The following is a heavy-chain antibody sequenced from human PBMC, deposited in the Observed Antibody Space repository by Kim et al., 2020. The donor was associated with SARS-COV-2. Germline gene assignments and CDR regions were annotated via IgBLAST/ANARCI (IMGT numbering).Heavy chain of an antibody. Sequence: YSRKFQGRVTGTRDTSTRTVYMDLTSLRSADTAVYYCARSGRNGMDVWGQGTTVTVSS. CDR3: ARSGRNGMDV. J-gene: IGHJ6*02. V-gene: IGHV1-46*01.